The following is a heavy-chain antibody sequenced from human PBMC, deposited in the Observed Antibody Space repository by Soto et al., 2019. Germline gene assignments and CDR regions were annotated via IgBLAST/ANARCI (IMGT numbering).Heavy chain of an antibody. J-gene: IGHJ3*02. CDR1: GGTFSSYA. CDR2: IIPIFGTA. D-gene: IGHD3-22*01. Sequence: SVKVSCKASGGTFSSYAISWVRQAPGQGLEWMGGIIPIFGTANYAQKFQGRVTITADESTSTAYMELSSLRSEDTAVYYCARATMIVVVITPWWAFDIWGQGTMVTVSS. V-gene: IGHV1-69*13. CDR3: ARATMIVVVITPWWAFDI.